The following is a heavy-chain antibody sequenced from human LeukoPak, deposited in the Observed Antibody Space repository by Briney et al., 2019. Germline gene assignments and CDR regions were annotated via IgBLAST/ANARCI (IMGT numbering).Heavy chain of an antibody. V-gene: IGHV1-69*13. J-gene: IGHJ4*02. CDR2: FIPIFGTA. D-gene: IGHD3-22*01. Sequence: ASVKVSCKASGGTFSSYAISWVRQAPGQGLEWMGGFIPIFGTANYAQKFQGRVTITADESTSTAYMELSSLRSEDTAVYYCARALHYYDSSGYYYFDYWGQGTLVTVSS. CDR3: ARALHYYDSSGYYYFDY. CDR1: GGTFSSYA.